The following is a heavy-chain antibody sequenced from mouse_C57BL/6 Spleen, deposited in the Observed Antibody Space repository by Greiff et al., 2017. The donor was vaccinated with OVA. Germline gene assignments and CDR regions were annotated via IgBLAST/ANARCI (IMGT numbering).Heavy chain of an antibody. Sequence: VQLQQPGAELVRPGSSVKLSCKASGYTFTSYWMDWVKQRPGQGLEWIGNIYPSDSETHYNQKFKDKATLTVDKSSSTAYMQLSSLTSEDSAVYYCARLFDYDRGLFDYWGQGTTLTVSS. J-gene: IGHJ2*01. CDR3: ARLFDYDRGLFDY. CDR1: GYTFTSYW. D-gene: IGHD2-4*01. V-gene: IGHV1-61*01. CDR2: IYPSDSET.